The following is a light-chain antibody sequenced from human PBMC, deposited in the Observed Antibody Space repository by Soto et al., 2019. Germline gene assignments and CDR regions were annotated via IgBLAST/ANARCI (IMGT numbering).Light chain of an antibody. CDR3: QQYSDLSANA. Sequence: DIQMTQSPSTLSASVGDRVTFTCRANRNINTWLAWYQQKPGKAPKLLIHEASSLESGVLSRFSGSGSGTAFTLTNTSLQPDDFATYYCQQYSDLSANAFGLGTKLDMK. J-gene: IGKJ2*01. V-gene: IGKV1-5*01. CDR1: RNINTW. CDR2: EAS.